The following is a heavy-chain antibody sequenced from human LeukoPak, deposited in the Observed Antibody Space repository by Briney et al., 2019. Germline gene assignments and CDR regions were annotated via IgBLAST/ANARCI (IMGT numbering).Heavy chain of an antibody. CDR3: ARRVLAQICSGGSCGNKNWLDP. D-gene: IGHD2-15*01. Sequence: SETLSLTCTVSGGSIRSYYWNWIRQPPGKGLEWIGCIYYSGSTYYNPSLKSRVTISVDTSKNQFSLKLSSVTAADTAVYYCARRVLAQICSGGSCGNKNWLDPWGQGTLVTVSS. J-gene: IGHJ5*02. CDR1: GGSIRSYY. V-gene: IGHV4-59*01. CDR2: IYYSGST.